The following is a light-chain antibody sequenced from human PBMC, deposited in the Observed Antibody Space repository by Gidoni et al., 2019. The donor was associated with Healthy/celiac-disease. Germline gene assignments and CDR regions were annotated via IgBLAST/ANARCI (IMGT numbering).Light chain of an antibody. J-gene: IGLJ3*02. Sequence: SSELTQDPAVSVALGQTVRIPCQGDSLRSYYASWYQQTPGQAPVLVIYGKNHRPSGIPDRFSGSSSGNTASLTITGAQAEDEADYYCNSRDSSGNHLGVFGGGTKLTVL. V-gene: IGLV3-19*01. CDR2: GKN. CDR1: SLRSYY. CDR3: NSRDSSGNHLGV.